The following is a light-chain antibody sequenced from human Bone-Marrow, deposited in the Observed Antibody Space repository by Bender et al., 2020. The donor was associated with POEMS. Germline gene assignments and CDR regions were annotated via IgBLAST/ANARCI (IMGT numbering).Light chain of an antibody. V-gene: IGLV2-14*03. CDR3: SAYTRAYTWV. Sequence: QSALTQPASVSGSPGQSITISCTGTTNDIGFYDYVCWYQQHTDKAPKLIIYDVADRPSGLSSRFSDSKPGNAASLTRSGLQAGDEASYFCSAYTRAYTWVFGGGTEVPVL. J-gene: IGLJ3*02. CDR1: TNDIGFYDY. CDR2: DVA.